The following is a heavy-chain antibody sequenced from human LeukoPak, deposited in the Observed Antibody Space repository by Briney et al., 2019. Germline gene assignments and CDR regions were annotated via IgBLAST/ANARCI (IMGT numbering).Heavy chain of an antibody. CDR1: GFTFSSYA. D-gene: IGHD3-16*02. Sequence: GGSLRLSCAASGFTFSSYAMSWVRQAPGKGLEWVSAISGSGGSTYYADSVKGRFTISRDSSKNMLYLQMNSLRAEDTAVYYCAKHDKWGVISSYFDYWGQGTLVTVSS. CDR2: ISGSGGST. CDR3: AKHDKWGVISSYFDY. J-gene: IGHJ4*02. V-gene: IGHV3-23*01.